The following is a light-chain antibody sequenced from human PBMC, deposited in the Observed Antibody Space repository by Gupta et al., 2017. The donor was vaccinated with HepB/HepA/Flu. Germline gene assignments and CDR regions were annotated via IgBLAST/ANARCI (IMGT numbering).Light chain of an antibody. CDR1: RLRSYS. J-gene: IGLJ1*01. Sequence: SELTQHPAVSVALGPTVRITCQGDRLRSYSVSWYQQKPGQVPRLVISGKNNRPSGIPVRFSGSISGNTASVTISGAQAEDEAGYYCNSRDSSGNHYVFGSGTKVTVL. CDR3: NSRDSSGNHYV. CDR2: GKN. V-gene: IGLV3-19*01.